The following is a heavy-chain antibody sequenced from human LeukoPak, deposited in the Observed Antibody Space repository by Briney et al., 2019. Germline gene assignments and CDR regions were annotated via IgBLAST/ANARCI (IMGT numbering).Heavy chain of an antibody. CDR3: ARVDYYDSSGYYRYYFDY. CDR1: GFTFDDYG. CDR2: INWNGGST. D-gene: IGHD3-22*01. J-gene: IGHJ4*02. Sequence: GGSLRLSXAASGFTFDDYGMSWVRQAPGKGLEWVSGINWNGGSTGYADSVKGRFTISRDNAKNSLYLQMNSLRAEDTALYYCARVDYYDSSGYYRYYFDYWGQGTLVTVSS. V-gene: IGHV3-20*04.